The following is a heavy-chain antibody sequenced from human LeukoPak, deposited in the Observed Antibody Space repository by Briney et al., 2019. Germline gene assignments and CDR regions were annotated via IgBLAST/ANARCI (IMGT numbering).Heavy chain of an antibody. Sequence: SETLSLTCTVSGGSISSSRYYWGWIRQPPGKGLEWIGTIYYSGTTYYNPSLKSRVTISVDTSKNQFSLRLSSVTAADTAVYYCARKGEHYYDPGKVWPAWFDSWGQGTLVTVSS. V-gene: IGHV4-39*07. CDR3: ARKGEHYYDPGKVWPAWFDS. CDR1: GGSISSSRYY. CDR2: IYYSGTT. D-gene: IGHD3-10*01. J-gene: IGHJ5*01.